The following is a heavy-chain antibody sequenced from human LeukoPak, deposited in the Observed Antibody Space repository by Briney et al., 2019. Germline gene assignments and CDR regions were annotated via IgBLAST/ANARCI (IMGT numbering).Heavy chain of an antibody. CDR2: VYYSGTT. V-gene: IGHV4-39*01. Sequence: SETLSLTCSVSDGSISSGYYYWAWIRQAPGNGPEWIGSVYYSGTTYPNPSLQSRVTISVDTSKNQFSLKLSSVTAADTAVYYCATWLWGTGTTDNNWFDPWGQGTLVTVSS. D-gene: IGHD1-7*01. CDR3: ATWLWGTGTTDNNWFDP. J-gene: IGHJ5*02. CDR1: DGSISSGYYY.